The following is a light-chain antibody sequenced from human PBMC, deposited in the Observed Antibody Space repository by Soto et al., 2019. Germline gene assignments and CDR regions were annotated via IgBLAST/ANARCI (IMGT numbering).Light chain of an antibody. V-gene: IGLV2-8*01. CDR3: TSYAGGNNV. J-gene: IGLJ1*01. CDR2: EVN. Sequence: QSVLTQPPSASGSPGQSVTISCTGNSSDVGGYNYVSWYQQHPGKVPKLMIYEVNKRPSGVPDRFSGSKSGNTASLTVSGLQAEDEADYYCTSYAGGNNVFGTGTKVTVL. CDR1: SSDVGGYNY.